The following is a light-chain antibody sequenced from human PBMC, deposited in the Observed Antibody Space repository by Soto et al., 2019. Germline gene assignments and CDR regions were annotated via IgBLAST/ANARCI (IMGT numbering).Light chain of an antibody. CDR3: QQYDNWPPWT. CDR2: AAS. CDR1: QSVSSN. J-gene: IGKJ1*01. Sequence: EIVMTQSPATVSVSPGERATLSCRASQSVSSNLAWYQQKPGQAPRLLIYAASTRAIGVPARFSGSGSGTEFTLTISSLQSEDFAIYYCQQYDNWPPWTFGQGTKVDIK. V-gene: IGKV3-15*01.